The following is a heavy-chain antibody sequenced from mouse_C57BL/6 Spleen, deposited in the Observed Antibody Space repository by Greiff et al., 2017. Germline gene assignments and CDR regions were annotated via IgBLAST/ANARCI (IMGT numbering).Heavy chain of an antibody. Sequence: EVKVVESGGGLVQPGGSLSLSCAASGFTFTDYYMSWVRQPPGKALEWLGFIRNKANGYTTEYSASVKGRFTISRDNSQSILYLQMNALGAEDSATYYCARSTMVTTGYFDVWGTGTTVTVSS. D-gene: IGHD2-2*01. J-gene: IGHJ1*03. CDR3: ARSTMVTTGYFDV. V-gene: IGHV7-3*01. CDR1: GFTFTDYY. CDR2: IRNKANGYTT.